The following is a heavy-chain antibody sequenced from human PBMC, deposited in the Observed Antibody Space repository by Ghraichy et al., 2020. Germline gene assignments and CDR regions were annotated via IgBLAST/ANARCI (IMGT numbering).Heavy chain of an antibody. D-gene: IGHD1-26*01. CDR3: ARGGSGNYYRP. Sequence: SETLSLTCTVSGVSISNYYWSWIRQPAGKGLEWIGRIYTSVSTNYNPSLKSRVTMSVDTSKNQFSLKLTSVTAADTAVCYCARGGSGNYYRPWGQGTLVTVSA. J-gene: IGHJ5*02. CDR2: IYTSVST. CDR1: GVSISNYY. V-gene: IGHV4-4*07.